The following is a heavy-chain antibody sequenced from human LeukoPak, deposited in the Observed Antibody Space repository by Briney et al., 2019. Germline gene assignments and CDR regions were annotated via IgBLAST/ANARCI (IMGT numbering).Heavy chain of an antibody. D-gene: IGHD5-12*01. CDR1: GFTFSSYA. Sequence: QPGRSLRLSCAASGFTFSSYAMHWVRQAPGKGLEWVAVISYDGSNKYYADSVKGRFTISRDNSKNTLYLQMNSLRPEDTAVYYCARDRVPMNSGYDRAIDYWGQGTLVTVSS. CDR3: ARDRVPMNSGYDRAIDY. V-gene: IGHV3-30-3*01. J-gene: IGHJ4*02. CDR2: ISYDGSNK.